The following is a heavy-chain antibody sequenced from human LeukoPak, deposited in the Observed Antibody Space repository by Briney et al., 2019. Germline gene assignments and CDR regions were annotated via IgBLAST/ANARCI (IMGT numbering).Heavy chain of an antibody. CDR3: ARGGYDFGYFDY. J-gene: IGHJ4*02. Sequence: ASVKVSCKASGYTFTSYYMHWVRQAPGQGLEWMGIINPSGGSTSYAQKFQGRVTMTRDMSTSTVYMELNSLRSEDTAVYYCARGGYDFGYFDYWGQGTLVTVSS. CDR2: INPSGGST. V-gene: IGHV1-46*01. D-gene: IGHD5-12*01. CDR1: GYTFTSYY.